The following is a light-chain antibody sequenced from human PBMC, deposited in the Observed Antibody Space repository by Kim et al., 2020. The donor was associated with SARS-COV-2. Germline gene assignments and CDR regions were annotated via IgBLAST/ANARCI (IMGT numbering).Light chain of an antibody. J-gene: IGLJ3*02. Sequence: QSALTQPASVSGSPGQSITISCTGTSSDVGLNTYVSWYQQKSGKAPALMIYDVSNRPSGISSRFSGSKSGNTASLTISGLQAEDEADYYCSSYTTSTSLVFGGGTQLTVL. CDR1: SSDVGLNTY. CDR3: SSYTTSTSLV. V-gene: IGLV2-14*03. CDR2: DVS.